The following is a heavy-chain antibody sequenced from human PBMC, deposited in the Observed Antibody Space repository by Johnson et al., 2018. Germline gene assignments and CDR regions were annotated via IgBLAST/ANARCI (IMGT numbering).Heavy chain of an antibody. J-gene: IGHJ6*02. V-gene: IGHV1-69*01. CDR3: ARSWFGESYGMDV. D-gene: IGHD3-10*01. CDR1: GGTFSSYA. Sequence: QVQLVQSGAEVKKXGSSXKVXCKASGGTFSSYAISWVRQAPGQGLEWMGGIIPIFGTANYAQKFQGRVTITADESTSTAYMELSSLRSEDTAVYYSARSWFGESYGMDVWGQGTTVTVSS. CDR2: IIPIFGTA.